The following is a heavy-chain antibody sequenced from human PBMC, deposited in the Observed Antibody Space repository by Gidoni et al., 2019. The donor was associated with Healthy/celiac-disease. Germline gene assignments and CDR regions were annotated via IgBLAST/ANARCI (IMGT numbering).Heavy chain of an antibody. Sequence: QVQLQESGPGLVKPSETLSLTCTVSGGSISSYYWRWIRQPPGKGLEWLGYNYYSGRTNYNPSLKSRVTISVDTSKNQFSLKLSAVTAADTAVYYCARGGGYPIDYWGQGTLVTVSS. V-gene: IGHV4-59*01. CDR2: NYYSGRT. J-gene: IGHJ4*02. CDR1: GGSISSYY. CDR3: ARGGGYPIDY. D-gene: IGHD3-16*02.